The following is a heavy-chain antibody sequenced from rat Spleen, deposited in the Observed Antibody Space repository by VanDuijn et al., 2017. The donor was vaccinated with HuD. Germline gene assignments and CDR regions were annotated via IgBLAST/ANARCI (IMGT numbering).Heavy chain of an antibody. CDR2: ISSGGST. CDR1: GFSLISNG. D-gene: IGHD1-12*03. J-gene: IGHJ2*01. V-gene: IGHV2S12*01. Sequence: QVQLKESGPGLVQPSQTLSLTCTVSGFSLISNGVSWVRQPPGKGLEWIAAISSGGSTYFNSVLNSRLSISRDTSKSQVFLEMTSLQTEDTAMYFCARSDGYNYFDYWGQGVMVTVSS. CDR3: ARSDGYNYFDY.